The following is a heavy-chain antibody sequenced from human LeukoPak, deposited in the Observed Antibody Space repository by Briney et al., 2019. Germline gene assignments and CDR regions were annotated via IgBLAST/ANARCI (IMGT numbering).Heavy chain of an antibody. Sequence: GGSLRLSCAASGFTFSSYSVIWARQAPGKGLEWVSYVSSSGTTTYYADSVKGRFTISRDNGKNLVSLQMNSLRNEDTAVYYCARADRDGNKRFLDWGQGTLVTVSS. CDR2: VSSSGTTT. CDR3: ARADRDGNKRFLD. D-gene: IGHD5-24*01. J-gene: IGHJ4*02. V-gene: IGHV3-48*02. CDR1: GFTFSSYS.